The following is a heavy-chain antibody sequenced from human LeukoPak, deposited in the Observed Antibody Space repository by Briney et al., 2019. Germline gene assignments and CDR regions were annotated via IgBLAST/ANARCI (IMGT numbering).Heavy chain of an antibody. V-gene: IGHV3-21*04. CDR1: GFSFSSYS. J-gene: IGHJ6*02. CDR2: IDYSSNYI. Sequence: GGSLRLSCAASGFSFSSYSMNWVRQAPGKGLGWVSSIDYSSNYIYTADSVKGRFTISRDNAKNSLYLQMNSLRAEDTALYYCAKDIGPYYYGSGGGYYYGMDVWGQGTTVTVSS. CDR3: AKDIGPYYYGSGGGYYYGMDV. D-gene: IGHD3-10*01.